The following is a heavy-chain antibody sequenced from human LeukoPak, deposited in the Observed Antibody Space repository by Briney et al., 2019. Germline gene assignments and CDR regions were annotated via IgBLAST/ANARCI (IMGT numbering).Heavy chain of an antibody. V-gene: IGHV4-39*07. CDR1: GGSISSSSYY. CDR3: ASTIVATRNFDY. J-gene: IGHJ4*02. D-gene: IGHD5-12*01. Sequence: SETLSLTCTVSGGSISSSSYYWGWIRQPPGKGLEWIGSIYYSGSTNYNPSLKSRVTISVDTSKNQFSLKLSSVTAADTAVYYCASTIVATRNFDYWGQGTLVTVSS. CDR2: IYYSGST.